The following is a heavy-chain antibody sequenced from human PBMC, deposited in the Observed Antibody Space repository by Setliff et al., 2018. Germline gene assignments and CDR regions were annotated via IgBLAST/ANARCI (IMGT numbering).Heavy chain of an antibody. V-gene: IGHV4-59*01. J-gene: IGHJ4*02. D-gene: IGHD6-13*01. CDR2: IDHSGGT. Sequence: SETLSLTCTVSGGSLSSFYWSWIRQSPGRGLDWIGYIDHSGGTSYNPSFESRVAISADRSNHQVFLKLTSVTAADTAVYYCARAGMAAANRKGVFEYWGQETLVTVSS. CDR1: GGSLSSFY. CDR3: ARAGMAAANRKGVFEY.